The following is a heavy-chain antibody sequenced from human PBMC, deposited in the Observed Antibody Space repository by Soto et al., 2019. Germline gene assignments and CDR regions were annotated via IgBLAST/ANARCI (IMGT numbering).Heavy chain of an antibody. CDR3: ARDRGYSYGYGLHY. Sequence: GGSLRLSCAASGFTFSSYSMNWVRQAPGKGLEWVSSISSSSSYIYYADSVKGRFTISRDNAKNSLYLQMNSLRAEDTAVYYCARDRGYSYGYGLHYWGQGTLVSVSS. CDR1: GFTFSSYS. V-gene: IGHV3-21*01. J-gene: IGHJ4*02. CDR2: ISSSSSYI. D-gene: IGHD5-18*01.